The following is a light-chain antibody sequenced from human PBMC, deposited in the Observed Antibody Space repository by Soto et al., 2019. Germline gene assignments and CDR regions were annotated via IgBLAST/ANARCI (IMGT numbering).Light chain of an antibody. Sequence: EIVLTQSPGTLSLSPGERATLSCRASQSVSSSYLAGYQQKPGQSPRLRIYGASSRATGIPDRFSGSGSGTYFTLNISRLETEDFAVYYFQQYGSTPPLNFCGGNKVDSK. J-gene: IGKJ4*01. V-gene: IGKV3-20*01. CDR2: GAS. CDR3: QQYGSTPPLN. CDR1: QSVSSSY.